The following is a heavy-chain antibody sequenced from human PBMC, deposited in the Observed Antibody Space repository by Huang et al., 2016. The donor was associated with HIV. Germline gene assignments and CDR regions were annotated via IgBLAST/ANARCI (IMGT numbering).Heavy chain of an antibody. CDR2: ITPNTGDA. CDR1: GYRFVEYY. J-gene: IGHJ4*02. D-gene: IGHD2-15*01. Sequence: VQLVQSGAEVRKPGASVTVSCKTSGYRFVEYYIHWVRQAPGQGLEWIGWITPNTGDAFYAEKVRGRVAMPSDTSIRTVYMEVNSLQFDDGATSVCATDGGGGCDGGSCFPHWGQGTLVGVSS. CDR3: ATDGGGGCDGGSCFPH. V-gene: IGHV1-2*02.